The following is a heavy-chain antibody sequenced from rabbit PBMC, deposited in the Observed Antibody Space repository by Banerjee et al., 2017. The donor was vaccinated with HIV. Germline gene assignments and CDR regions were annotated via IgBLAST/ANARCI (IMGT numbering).Heavy chain of an antibody. D-gene: IGHD8-1*01. CDR2: IDAGSSGST. J-gene: IGHJ3*01. Sequence: QEQLEESGGGLVQPGGSLTLTCTASGFSFSSSYWICWIRQAPGKGLEWIACIDAGSSGSTYYASWAKGRFTISKTSSTTVTLQMTSLTAADTATYFCARDRDTGSVYYFDLWGQGTLVTVS. V-gene: IGHV1S45*01. CDR3: ARDRDTGSVYYFDL. CDR1: GFSFSSSYW.